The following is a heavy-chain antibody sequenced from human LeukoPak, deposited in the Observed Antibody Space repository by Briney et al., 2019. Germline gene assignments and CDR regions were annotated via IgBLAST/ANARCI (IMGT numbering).Heavy chain of an antibody. CDR1: GGSFSGYY. J-gene: IGHJ6*02. CDR3: ARASDYYYYGMDA. V-gene: IGHV4-34*01. Sequence: SETLSLTCAVYGGSFSGYYWSWIRQPPGKGLEWIGEINHSGSTNYNPSLKSRVTISVDTSKNQFSLKLSSVTAADTAVYYCARASDYYYYGMDAWGQGTTVTVSS. CDR2: INHSGST.